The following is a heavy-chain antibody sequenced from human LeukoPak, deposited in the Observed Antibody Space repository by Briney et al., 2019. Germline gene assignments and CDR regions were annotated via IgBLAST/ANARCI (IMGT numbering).Heavy chain of an antibody. J-gene: IGHJ4*02. CDR1: GFTLSSYA. CDR2: IDSSGGST. D-gene: IGHD3-16*02. V-gene: IGHV3-23*05. Sequence: GGSLRLSCVASGFTLSSYAMCWVRQAPGKGLEWVSTIDSSGGSTYYADPVEGRFTISRDNSKNSLYLQMNSLRAEDTAVYYCARGFGYDYVWGSYRSYYFDYWGQGTLVTVSS. CDR3: ARGFGYDYVWGSYRSYYFDY.